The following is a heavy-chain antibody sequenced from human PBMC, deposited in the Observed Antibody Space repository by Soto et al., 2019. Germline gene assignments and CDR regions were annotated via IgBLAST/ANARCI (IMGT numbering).Heavy chain of an antibody. CDR3: ARVGPWVPYYYDSSPYTFENWFDP. CDR1: GSSVNNNYW. CDR2: MYYSGTT. J-gene: IGHJ5*02. Sequence: PSETLSLTCAFSGSSVNNNYWWVWIRQPPGKGLEWIGYMYYSGTTYYNPSLKSRVTMSVDTSKNQFSLKLSSVTAADTAVYYCARVGPWVPYYYDSSPYTFENWFDPWGQGTLLTVSS. V-gene: IGHV4-28*03. D-gene: IGHD3-22*01.